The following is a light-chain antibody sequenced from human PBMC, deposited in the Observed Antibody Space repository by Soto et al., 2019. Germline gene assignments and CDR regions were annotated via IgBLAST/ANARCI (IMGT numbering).Light chain of an antibody. CDR1: QDINSY. CDR3: KQYNIYPLT. V-gene: IGKV1D-16*01. J-gene: IGKJ4*01. CDR2: AAS. Sequence: DVQMTQSPSSLSASVGDRVTITCRASQDINSYLAWYQQKPGNAPKSLIYAASSLQTGVTSRFSCSESGTDFTLTINNLQPEDSETYYGKQYNIYPLTFGGGTKVEIK.